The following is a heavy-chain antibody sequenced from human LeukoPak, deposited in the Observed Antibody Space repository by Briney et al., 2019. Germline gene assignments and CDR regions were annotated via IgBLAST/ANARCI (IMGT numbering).Heavy chain of an antibody. J-gene: IGHJ6*02. CDR1: GGSISSYH. Sequence: SETLSLTCTVSGGSISSYHWSWIRQPPGKGLEWIGYIYYSGSTNYNPSLKSRVTISVDTSKNQFSLKLSSVTAADTAVYYCATLATYYYYYGMDVWGQGTTVTVSS. CDR3: ATLATYYYYYGMDV. CDR2: IYYSGST. V-gene: IGHV4-59*08.